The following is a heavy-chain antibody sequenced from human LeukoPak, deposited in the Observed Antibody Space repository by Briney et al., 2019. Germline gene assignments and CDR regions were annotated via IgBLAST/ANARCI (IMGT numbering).Heavy chain of an antibody. CDR1: GFTFSTYS. Sequence: GGSLRLSCAASGFTFSTYSMNWVRQAPGKGLEWVSSISGSSIYIYYADSVKGRFTISRDNAKNSLYLQRNGLRAEDTAVYYCARDPPYYDSSGYYYDYWGQGTLVTVSS. V-gene: IGHV3-21*01. CDR2: ISGSSIYI. D-gene: IGHD3-22*01. CDR3: ARDPPYYDSSGYYYDY. J-gene: IGHJ4*02.